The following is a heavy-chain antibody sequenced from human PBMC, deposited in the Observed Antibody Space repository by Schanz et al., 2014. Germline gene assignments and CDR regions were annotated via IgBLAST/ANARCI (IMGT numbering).Heavy chain of an antibody. CDR2: IYTSGST. J-gene: IGHJ5*02. V-gene: IGHV4-61*02. CDR1: GGSISSGTYY. D-gene: IGHD6-25*01. CDR3: AREPLSGYNWFDP. Sequence: QVLLQESGPGLVKPSQTLSLTCIVSGGSISSGTYYWSWLRQPAGKGLEWIGRIYTSGSTNYNPSRKSRVPIPRDTSKNQFSLKLSSVTAADTAVYYCAREPLSGYNWFDPWGQGSLVTVSS.